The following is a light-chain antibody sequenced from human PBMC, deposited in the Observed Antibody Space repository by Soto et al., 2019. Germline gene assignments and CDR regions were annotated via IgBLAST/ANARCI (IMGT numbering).Light chain of an antibody. CDR1: QRITNY. CDR2: TAA. Sequence: IHMTQSPSSLSASVGDRVTITCRASQRITNYLNWYQQKPGKAPKLLISTAATLQGGVPSRFSGSGSGTDFTLTITTLQPEDFATYFCQQSYSTPSTFGHGTKLEIK. J-gene: IGKJ2*01. V-gene: IGKV1-39*01. CDR3: QQSYSTPST.